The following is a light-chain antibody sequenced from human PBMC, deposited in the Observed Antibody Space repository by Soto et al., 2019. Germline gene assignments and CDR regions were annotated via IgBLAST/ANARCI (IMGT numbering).Light chain of an antibody. CDR1: SSDVGNYNF. Sequence: QSALTQPASVSGSLGQSITISCTGTSSDVGNYNFVSWCQQHPGTAPKLMIYEGSRRPSGVSNRFSGSKSGNTASLTISRVEAGDEADYYCQVWDSRVVFGGGTKVTVL. J-gene: IGLJ2*01. CDR3: QVWDSRVV. V-gene: IGLV2-14*02. CDR2: EGS.